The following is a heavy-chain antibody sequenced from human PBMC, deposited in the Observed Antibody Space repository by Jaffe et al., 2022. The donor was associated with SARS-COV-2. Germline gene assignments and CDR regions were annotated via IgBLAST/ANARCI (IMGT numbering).Heavy chain of an antibody. J-gene: IGHJ5*02. V-gene: IGHV4-30-4*01. CDR2: IYYSGST. CDR1: GGSISSGDYY. CDR3: AREGGAGDLGEYSSSS. D-gene: IGHD6-6*01. Sequence: QVQLQESGPGLVKPSQTLSLTCTVSGGSISSGDYYWSWIRQPPGKGLEWIGYIYYSGSTYYNPSLKSRVTISVDTSKNQFSLKLSSVTAADTAVYYCAREGGAGDLGEYSSSSWGQGTLVTVSS.